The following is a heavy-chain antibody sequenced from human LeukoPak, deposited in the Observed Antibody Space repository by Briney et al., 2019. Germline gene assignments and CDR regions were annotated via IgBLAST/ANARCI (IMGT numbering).Heavy chain of an antibody. CDR1: GGSISSYH. D-gene: IGHD2-15*01. Sequence: SETLSLTCTVSGGSISSYHWSWIRQPPGKGLEWIGYIYYSGSTNCNPSLKSRVTISVDTSKNQFSLKLSSVTAADTAVYYCAGGVVVAAYYYYGMDVWGQGTTVTVSS. CDR2: IYYSGST. J-gene: IGHJ6*02. CDR3: AGGVVVAAYYYYGMDV. V-gene: IGHV4-59*08.